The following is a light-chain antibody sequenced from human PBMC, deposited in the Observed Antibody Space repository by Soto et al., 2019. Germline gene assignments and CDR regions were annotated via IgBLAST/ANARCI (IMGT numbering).Light chain of an antibody. CDR3: SSYAGSNIFV. J-gene: IGLJ1*01. CDR2: EVS. V-gene: IGLV2-8*01. Sequence: QSVLTQPPSASGSPGQSVTISCTGTSSDVGGYNFVAWYQQHPGKAPKLMISEVSKRPSGVPDRFSGSKSGNTASLTVSRLQAEDEADYYCSSYAGSNIFVFGTGTKLTVL. CDR1: SSDVGGYNF.